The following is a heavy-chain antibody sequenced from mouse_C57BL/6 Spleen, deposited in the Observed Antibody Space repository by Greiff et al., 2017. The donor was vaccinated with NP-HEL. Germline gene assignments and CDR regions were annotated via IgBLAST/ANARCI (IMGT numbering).Heavy chain of an antibody. CDR3: AGERTGLPGY. D-gene: IGHD3-1*01. CDR2: IHPNSGST. V-gene: IGHV1-64*01. J-gene: IGHJ2*01. CDR1: GYTFTSYW. Sequence: QVHVKQPGAELVKPGASVKLSCKASGYTFTSYWMHWVKQRPGQGLEWIGMIHPNSGSTNYNEKFKSKATLTVDKSSSTAYMQLSSLTSEDSAVYYCAGERTGLPGYWGKGTTLTVSS.